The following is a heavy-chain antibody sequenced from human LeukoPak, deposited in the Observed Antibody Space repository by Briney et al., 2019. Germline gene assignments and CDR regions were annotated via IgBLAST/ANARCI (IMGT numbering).Heavy chain of an antibody. CDR3: ASLIAARRRGPSVFDY. V-gene: IGHV4-31*03. Sequence: PSQTLSLTCTVSGGSISSGGYYWSWIRQHPGKGLEGIGYIYYSGSTYYNSSLKSRVTISVDTSKNQFSLKLSSVTAADTAVYYCASLIAARRRGPSVFDYWGQGTLVTVSS. CDR1: GGSISSGGYY. CDR2: IYYSGST. D-gene: IGHD6-6*01. J-gene: IGHJ4*02.